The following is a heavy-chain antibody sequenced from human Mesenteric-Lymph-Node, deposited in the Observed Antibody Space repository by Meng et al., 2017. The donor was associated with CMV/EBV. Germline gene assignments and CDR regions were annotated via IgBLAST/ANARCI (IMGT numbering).Heavy chain of an antibody. V-gene: IGHV3-48*04. CDR2: ISPDGGAI. Sequence: GESLKISCAASGFTFSSYSMNWVRQAPGQGLEWVSYISPDGGAIYYADSVRGRFTVSRDNAKKSVSLQMNSLRAEDTAVYYCASDIAARADYWGQGTLVTVSS. D-gene: IGHD6-6*01. J-gene: IGHJ4*02. CDR3: ASDIAARADY. CDR1: GFTFSSYS.